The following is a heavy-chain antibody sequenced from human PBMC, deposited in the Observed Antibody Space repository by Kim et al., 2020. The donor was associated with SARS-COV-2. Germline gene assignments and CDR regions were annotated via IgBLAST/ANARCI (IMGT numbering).Heavy chain of an antibody. D-gene: IGHD3-3*01. V-gene: IGHV4-34*01. J-gene: IGHJ4*02. CDR2: INHSGST. CDR3: ARGVTYYDFWSGYYC. CDR1: GGSFSGYY. Sequence: SETLSLTCAVYGGSFSGYYWSWIRQPPGKGLEWIGEINHSGSTNYNPSLKSRVTISVDTSKNQFSLKLSSVTAADTAVYYCARGVTYYDFWSGYYCWGQGTLVTVSS.